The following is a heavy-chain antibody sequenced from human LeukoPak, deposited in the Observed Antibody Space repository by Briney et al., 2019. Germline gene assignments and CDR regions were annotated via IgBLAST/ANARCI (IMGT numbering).Heavy chain of an antibody. Sequence: GGSLRLSCAASGFTVSSNYMSWVRQAPGKGLEWFSVIYSGGSIYYSDSVKGRFTISRDNSKNMLYLQMSSLRPEDTAVYYCARGSAYSHWGQGTLVTVSS. D-gene: IGHD3-22*01. V-gene: IGHV3-66*02. CDR2: IYSGGSI. J-gene: IGHJ4*02. CDR1: GFTVSSNY. CDR3: ARGSAYSH.